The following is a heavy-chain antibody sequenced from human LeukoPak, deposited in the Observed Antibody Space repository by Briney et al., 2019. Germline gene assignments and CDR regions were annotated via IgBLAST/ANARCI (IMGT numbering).Heavy chain of an antibody. CDR3: ARDRRGYSYGHKYNQLDY. CDR1: GGSISSYY. Sequence: SETLSLTCTVSGGSISSYYWGWIRQPPGKGLEWIGSIYYSGSTYYNPSLKSRVTISVDTSKNQFSLKLSSVTAADTAVYYCARDRRGYSYGHKYNQLDYWGQGTLVTVSS. D-gene: IGHD5-18*01. V-gene: IGHV4-39*07. CDR2: IYYSGST. J-gene: IGHJ4*02.